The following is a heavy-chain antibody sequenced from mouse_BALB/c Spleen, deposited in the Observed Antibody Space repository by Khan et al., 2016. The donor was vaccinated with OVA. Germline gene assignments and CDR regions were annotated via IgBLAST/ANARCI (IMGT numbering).Heavy chain of an antibody. V-gene: IGHV2-9*02. Sequence: VELVESGPGLVAPSQTLSISCTVSGFSLTSYGVHWVRQPPGKGLEWLGVIWAGGSTNYYSALMSRLSISNDNSKSQVFLKMDSLQTDDTAMYYCARLEDIWGQGTTLTVSS. J-gene: IGHJ2*01. D-gene: IGHD1-3*01. CDR2: IWAGGST. CDR1: GFSLTSYG. CDR3: ARLEDI.